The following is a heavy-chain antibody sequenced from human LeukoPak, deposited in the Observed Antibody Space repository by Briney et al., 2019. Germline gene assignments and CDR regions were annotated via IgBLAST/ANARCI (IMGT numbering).Heavy chain of an antibody. D-gene: IGHD6-13*01. V-gene: IGHV3-30*02. CDR1: GFTFSSYG. CDR3: AKGQAAAGPGYYYMDV. CDR2: IRYDGSNK. J-gene: IGHJ6*03. Sequence: GRSLRLSCAASGFTFSSYGMHWVRQAAGKGLEWVAFIRYDGSNKYYADSVKGRSTISRDNSKNTLYLQMNSLRAEDTAVYYCAKGQAAAGPGYYYMDVWGKGTTVTVSS.